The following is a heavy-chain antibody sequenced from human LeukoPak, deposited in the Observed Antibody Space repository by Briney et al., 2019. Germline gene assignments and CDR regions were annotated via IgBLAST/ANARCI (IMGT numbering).Heavy chain of an antibody. CDR2: IWSDGTNK. D-gene: IGHD4-11*01. J-gene: IGHJ4*02. CDR3: ARDAQRGFDYSNSLQY. CDR1: GFTFSHYG. V-gene: IGHV3-33*01. Sequence: GGSLRLSCAASGFTFSHYGMHWVHQAPRKRLEWVGVIWSDGTNKYYADSVKGRFSISRDDSQKRVFLQMNSLRAEDKDVYYRARDAQRGFDYSNSLQYWGQGAMVTVSS.